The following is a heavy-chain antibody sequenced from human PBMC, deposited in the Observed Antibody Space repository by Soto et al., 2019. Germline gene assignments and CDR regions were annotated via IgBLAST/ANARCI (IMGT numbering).Heavy chain of an antibody. D-gene: IGHD2-2*01. J-gene: IGHJ5*02. Sequence: QVQLVQSGAEVKKPGASVKVSCKASGYTFTGYYMHWVRQAPGQGLEWMGWINPNSGGTNYAQKFQGWVTMTRDTSISTAYMELSRLRSDDTAVYYCARQYQPLLLGGNWFDPWGQGTLVTVSS. V-gene: IGHV1-2*04. CDR3: ARQYQPLLLGGNWFDP. CDR1: GYTFTGYY. CDR2: INPNSGGT.